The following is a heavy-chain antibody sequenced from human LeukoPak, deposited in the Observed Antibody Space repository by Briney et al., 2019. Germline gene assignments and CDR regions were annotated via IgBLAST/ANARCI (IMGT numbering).Heavy chain of an antibody. CDR2: IKSETGGGTT. V-gene: IGHV3-15*01. J-gene: IGHJ4*02. CDR1: GFTFSNAW. CDR3: STEDD. Sequence: GGSLRLSCAASGFTFSNAWMSWVRQAPGKGLEWVGRIKSETGGGTTDYAAPVKGRFTISRDDSKNTLYLRMNSLQTEDTAVYYCSTEDDWGQGTLVTVSS.